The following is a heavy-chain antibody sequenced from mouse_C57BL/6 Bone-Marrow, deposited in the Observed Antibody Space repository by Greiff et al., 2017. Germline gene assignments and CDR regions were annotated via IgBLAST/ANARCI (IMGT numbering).Heavy chain of an antibody. V-gene: IGHV1-81*01. CDR1: GYTFTSYG. Sequence: VQLQQSGAELARPGASVKLSCKASGYTFTSYGISWVKQRNGQGLEWIGEIYPRSGNTYYNEKFKGKATLTADKSSSTAYMELRSLTSEDSAVYCCRAYYSNHWYVDVWGTGTTVTVSS. J-gene: IGHJ1*03. D-gene: IGHD2-5*01. CDR3: RAYYSNHWYVDV. CDR2: IYPRSGNT.